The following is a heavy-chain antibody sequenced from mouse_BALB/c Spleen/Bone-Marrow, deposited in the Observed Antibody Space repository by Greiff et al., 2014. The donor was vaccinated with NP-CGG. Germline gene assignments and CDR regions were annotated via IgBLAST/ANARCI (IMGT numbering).Heavy chain of an antibody. CDR2: INPYNGDT. CDR1: GYSFTGYF. CDR3: ARSGYYGSSYFDY. Sequence: EVNLVESGPELVKPGASVKISCEASGYSFTGYFMNWVMQSHGKSLEWIGRINPYNGDTFYNQKFKGKATLTVDKSSSTAHMELRSLASEDSAVYYCARSGYYGSSYFDYWGQGTTLTVSS. V-gene: IGHV1-20*02. J-gene: IGHJ2*01. D-gene: IGHD1-1*01.